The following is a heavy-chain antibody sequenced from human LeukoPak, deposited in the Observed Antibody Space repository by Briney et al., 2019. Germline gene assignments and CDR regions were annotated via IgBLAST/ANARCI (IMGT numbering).Heavy chain of an antibody. CDR3: ARVAGPDSSGYYLDAFDI. Sequence: ASVKVSCKVSGYTLTELSMHWVRQAPGKGLEWMGGFDPEDGETIYAQKFQGRVTMTEDTSTDTAYMELSRLRSDDTAVYYCARVAGPDSSGYYLDAFDIWGQGTMVTVSS. CDR2: FDPEDGET. J-gene: IGHJ3*02. D-gene: IGHD3-22*01. CDR1: GYTLTELS. V-gene: IGHV1-24*01.